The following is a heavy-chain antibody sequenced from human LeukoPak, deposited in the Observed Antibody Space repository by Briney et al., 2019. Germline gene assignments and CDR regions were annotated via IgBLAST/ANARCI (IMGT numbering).Heavy chain of an antibody. J-gene: IGHJ4*02. CDR1: GFNFSNYW. CDR3: ARGGRSLWFADLLTN. V-gene: IGHV3-7*01. Sequence: PGGSLRLSCEGSGFNFSNYWMVWVRQAPGKGLEWVANIKNDGREKHFVDSVKGRFSISRDNAHNSLYLDMNNLRPEDTALYFCARGGRSLWFADLLTNWGQGILVAVCS. D-gene: IGHD3-10*01. CDR2: IKNDGREK.